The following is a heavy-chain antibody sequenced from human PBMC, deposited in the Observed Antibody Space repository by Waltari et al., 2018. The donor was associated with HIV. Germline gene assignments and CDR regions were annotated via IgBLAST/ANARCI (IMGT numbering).Heavy chain of an antibody. J-gene: IGHJ1*01. D-gene: IGHD6-19*01. CDR3: AKEEYSSGWFGVSFQH. CDR1: GLTFCNYA. V-gene: IGHV3-23*01. CDR2: ISGSGGTT. Sequence: EVQLLESGGGLVQPGGSLRLSCAASGLTFCNYAMHWVRQAPGKGLEWVSAISGSGGTTYDADSVKGRFTISRDNSKNTLYLQMNSLRAGDTAVYYCAKEEYSSGWFGVSFQHWGQGTLVTVSS.